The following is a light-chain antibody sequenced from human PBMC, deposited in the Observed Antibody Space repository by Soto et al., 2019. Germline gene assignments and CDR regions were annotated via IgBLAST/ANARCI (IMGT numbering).Light chain of an antibody. CDR3: SSYTSSSTLV. J-gene: IGLJ1*01. CDR2: DVS. V-gene: IGLV2-14*03. CDR1: SSDVGNYNY. Sequence: QSALTQPASVSGSPGQSITISCTGTSSDVGNYNYVSWYQQHPGKAPKLMIYDVSNRPSGVSNRFSGSKSGNTASLTISRLQAEDEADYYCSSYTSSSTLVFGTGTKLTVL.